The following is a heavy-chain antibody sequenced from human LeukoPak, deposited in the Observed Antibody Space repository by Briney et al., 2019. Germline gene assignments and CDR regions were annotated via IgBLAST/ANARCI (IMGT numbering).Heavy chain of an antibody. V-gene: IGHV1-18*01. CDR1: GYTFSSYG. D-gene: IGHD2-8*01. CDR2: ISVYSGNT. Sequence: ASVKVSCKASGYTFSSYGISWVRKAPGQGLEWMGWISVYSGNTNYAQRLQGRVTMTTDTSTSTAYMELRSLRSDDTAVYYCARDANGVLGDYWGQGTLVTVSS. J-gene: IGHJ4*02. CDR3: ARDANGVLGDY.